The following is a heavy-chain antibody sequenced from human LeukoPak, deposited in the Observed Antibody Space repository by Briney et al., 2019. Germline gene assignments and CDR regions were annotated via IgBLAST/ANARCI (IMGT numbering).Heavy chain of an antibody. D-gene: IGHD2-2*01. J-gene: IGHJ4*02. CDR3: ARALVPAASLDY. Sequence: KSSETLSLTCTVSGGSISSGDYYWSWIRQPPGKGLEWIVYIYYSGSTYYNPSLKSRVTISVDTSKNQFSLKLSSVTAADTAVYYCARALVPAASLDYWGQGTLVTVSS. CDR2: IYYSGST. V-gene: IGHV4-30-4*01. CDR1: GGSISSGDYY.